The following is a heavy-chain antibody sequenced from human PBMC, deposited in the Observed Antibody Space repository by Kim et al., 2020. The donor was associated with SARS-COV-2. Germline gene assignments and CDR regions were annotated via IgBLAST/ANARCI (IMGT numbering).Heavy chain of an antibody. CDR2: IKEDGSET. CDR3: ASDSYDCWDD. CDR1: GFTFSNNW. V-gene: IGHV3-7*01. Sequence: GGSLRLSCAASGFTFSNNWMSWVRQAPGKGLEWVANIKEDGSETYYVDSVKGRFTISRDNAKNSLYLQMNSLRAEDTAVYYCASDSYDCWDDLGPGTL. D-gene: IGHD3-3*01. J-gene: IGHJ4*02.